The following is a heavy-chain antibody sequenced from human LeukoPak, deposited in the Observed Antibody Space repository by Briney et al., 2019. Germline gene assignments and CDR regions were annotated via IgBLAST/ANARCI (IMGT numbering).Heavy chain of an antibody. V-gene: IGHV4-59*08. CDR1: GGSISSYY. D-gene: IGHD3-3*01. CDR3: ARQGRIFGVVIINYFDY. J-gene: IGHJ4*02. CDR2: IYYSGST. Sequence: SETLSLTCTVSGGSISSYYWSWIRQPPGKGLEWIGYIYYSGSTNYNPSLKSRVTISVDTSKNQFSLKLSSVTAADTAVYYCARQGRIFGVVIINYFDYWGQGTLVTVSS.